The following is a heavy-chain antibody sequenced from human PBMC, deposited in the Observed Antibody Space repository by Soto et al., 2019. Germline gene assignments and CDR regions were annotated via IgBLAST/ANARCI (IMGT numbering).Heavy chain of an antibody. Sequence: GGSLRLSCAASGSTFSSYAMSWVRQAPGKGLDWGLGISGRGGSTYYADSVKRRFTISRDNSKNTLYLQMNSRRDEDTAVYYCAKSQVGSYPTYYYYYGMDVWGQGTTVTVSS. CDR3: AKSQVGSYPTYYYYYGMDV. CDR1: GSTFSSYA. CDR2: ISGRGGST. J-gene: IGHJ6*02. D-gene: IGHD1-26*01. V-gene: IGHV3-23*01.